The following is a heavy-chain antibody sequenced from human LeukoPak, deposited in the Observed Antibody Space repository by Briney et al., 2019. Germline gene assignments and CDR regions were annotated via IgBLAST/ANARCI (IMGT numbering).Heavy chain of an antibody. CDR1: GFTVSSNY. J-gene: IGHJ5*02. CDR3: ARVQNGDSWFDP. Sequence: PGGSLRLSCAASGFTVSSNYMSWVRQAPGKGLEWVSVIYSGGSTYYADSVKGRFTISRDNSKNTLYLQMNSLRAEDTAVYYCARVQNGDSWFDPWGQGTLVTVSS. CDR2: IYSGGST. V-gene: IGHV3-53*01. D-gene: IGHD2-8*01.